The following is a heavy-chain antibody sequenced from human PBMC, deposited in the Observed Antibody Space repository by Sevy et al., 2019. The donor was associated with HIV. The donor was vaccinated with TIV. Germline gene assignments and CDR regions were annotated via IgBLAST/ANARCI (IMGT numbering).Heavy chain of an antibody. D-gene: IGHD3-10*01. Sequence: GGSLRLSCAASGFTFSSYWMTWVRQAPGKGLEWVANIKQDGSAKYYVDSVMGRFTISRDNAENSVYLQMHSLRAEDTAVYYCAGSEGYMVRAYWGLGTLVTVSS. CDR3: AGSEGYMVRAY. CDR1: GFTFSSYW. V-gene: IGHV3-7*01. J-gene: IGHJ4*02. CDR2: IKQDGSAK.